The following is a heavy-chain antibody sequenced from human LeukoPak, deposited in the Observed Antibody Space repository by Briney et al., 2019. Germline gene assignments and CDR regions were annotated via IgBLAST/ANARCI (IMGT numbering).Heavy chain of an antibody. CDR1: GGSFSGYY. V-gene: IGHV4-34*01. D-gene: IGHD6-19*01. Sequence: PSETLSLTCAVYGGSFSGYYWSWIRQPPGKGLEWIGNIYYSGSTYYNPSLKSRVTISVDTSKNQFSLKLSSVTAADTAVYYCARDASSGWPDYWGQGTLVTVSS. CDR2: IYYSGST. J-gene: IGHJ4*02. CDR3: ARDASSGWPDY.